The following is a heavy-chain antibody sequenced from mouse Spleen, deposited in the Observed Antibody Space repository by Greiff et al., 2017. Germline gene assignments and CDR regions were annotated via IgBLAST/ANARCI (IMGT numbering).Heavy chain of an antibody. Sequence: VKLMVSGPGLVAPSQSLSITCTVSGFSLTDYGVSWIRQPPGQGLEWLGVIWGGGSTYYNSALKSRLSISKDNSKSQVFLKMNSLQTDDTAMYYCAKQVYDGYYGDAMDYWGQGTSVTVSS. V-gene: IGHV2-6-5*01. CDR1: GFSLTDYG. J-gene: IGHJ4*01. CDR3: AKQVYDGYYGDAMDY. CDR2: IWGGGST. D-gene: IGHD2-3*01.